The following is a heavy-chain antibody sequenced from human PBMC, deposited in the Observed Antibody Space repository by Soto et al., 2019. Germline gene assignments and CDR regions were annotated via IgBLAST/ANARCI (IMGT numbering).Heavy chain of an antibody. Sequence: GGSLRLSCAASGFTFSGSAMHWVRQASGKGLECVSRIRIKAHIYATAYAASVKGRFTISRDESKNTAFLQMNSLKTEDTAVYYCTRLPPYFSSTSCPQNDAFDIWGQGTMVTVSS. CDR1: GFTFSGSA. V-gene: IGHV3-73*01. D-gene: IGHD2-2*01. CDR3: TRLPPYFSSTSCPQNDAFDI. CDR2: IRIKAHIYAT. J-gene: IGHJ3*02.